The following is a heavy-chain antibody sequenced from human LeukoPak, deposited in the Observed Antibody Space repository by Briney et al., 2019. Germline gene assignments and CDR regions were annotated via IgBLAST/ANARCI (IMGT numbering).Heavy chain of an antibody. CDR3: ARGFPSKQQLVCFDY. CDR1: GYTFTGYY. D-gene: IGHD6-13*01. V-gene: IGHV1-2*02. J-gene: IGHJ4*02. CDR2: INPNSGGT. Sequence: GASVKVSCKASGYTFTGYYMHWVRQAPGQGLEWMGWINPNSGGTNYAQKFQGRVTMTRDTSISTAYMELSRLRSDDTAVYYCARGFPSKQQLVCFDYWGQGTLVTVSS.